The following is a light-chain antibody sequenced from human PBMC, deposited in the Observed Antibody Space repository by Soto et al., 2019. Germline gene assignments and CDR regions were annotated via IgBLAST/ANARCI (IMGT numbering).Light chain of an antibody. J-gene: IGKJ1*01. CDR3: QKYTPVRR. CDR1: QDIKNY. V-gene: IGKV1-27*01. Sequence: DVEMTQSPSSLSASFGDRVTITCRASQDIKNYLAWYQQKPGEVPNLLIFATSTLHSGVPSRLSGSGSGTDFTLTISSLQPEDAATYYCQKYTPVRRFGQGTKVDIK. CDR2: ATS.